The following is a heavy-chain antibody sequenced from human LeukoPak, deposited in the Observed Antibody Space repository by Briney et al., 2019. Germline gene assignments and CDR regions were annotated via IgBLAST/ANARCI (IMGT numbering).Heavy chain of an antibody. Sequence: PSGTLSLTCAVSGGSISSSNWWSWVRQPPGKGLEWIGEIYHSGSTNYNPSLKSRVTISVDRSKNQFSLKLSSVTAADTAMYFCARTPTYCGGDCYYFDPWGQGTLVTVSS. CDR2: IYHSGST. V-gene: IGHV4-4*02. CDR3: ARTPTYCGGDCYYFDP. CDR1: GGSISSSNW. J-gene: IGHJ5*02. D-gene: IGHD2-21*02.